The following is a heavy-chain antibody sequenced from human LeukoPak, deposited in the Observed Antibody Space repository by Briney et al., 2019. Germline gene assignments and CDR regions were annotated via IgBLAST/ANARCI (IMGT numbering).Heavy chain of an antibody. CDR2: ISYDGSNK. V-gene: IGHV3-30-3*01. Sequence: PGGSLRLSCAASGFTFSSYAMPWVRQAPGKGLEWVAVISYDGSNKYYADTVKGRFTISRDNSKNTLYLQMNSLRAEDTAVYYCARDRSMVPDYWGQGTLATVSS. CDR1: GFTFSSYA. CDR3: ARDRSMVPDY. D-gene: IGHD3-10*01. J-gene: IGHJ4*02.